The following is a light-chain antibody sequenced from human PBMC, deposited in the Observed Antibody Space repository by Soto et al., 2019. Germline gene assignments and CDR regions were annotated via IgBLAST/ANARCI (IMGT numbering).Light chain of an antibody. CDR3: QQLNSYRGMYT. V-gene: IGKV1-9*01. CDR2: AAS. CDR1: QGISSY. Sequence: DIQLTQSPSFLSASVGDRVTITCRASQGISSYLAWYQQKPGKAPKLLIYAASTLQSGVPSRFSGSGSGTEFTLTISSLQPEDFATYYCQQLNSYRGMYTFGQGTKLEIK. J-gene: IGKJ2*01.